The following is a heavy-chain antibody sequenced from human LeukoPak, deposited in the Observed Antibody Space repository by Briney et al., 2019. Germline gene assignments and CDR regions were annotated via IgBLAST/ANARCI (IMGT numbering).Heavy chain of an antibody. Sequence: GSLRLSCAASGFTFSTYSMNWVRQAPGKGLEWVSSISSSSTYIYYADSVKGRFTISRDNAKNSLYLQMNGLRAEDTAVYYCARDPGVDYAAYYFDYWGQGTLVTVSS. D-gene: IGHD4-17*01. CDR1: GFTFSTYS. CDR2: ISSSSTYI. V-gene: IGHV3-21*01. CDR3: ARDPGVDYAAYYFDY. J-gene: IGHJ4*02.